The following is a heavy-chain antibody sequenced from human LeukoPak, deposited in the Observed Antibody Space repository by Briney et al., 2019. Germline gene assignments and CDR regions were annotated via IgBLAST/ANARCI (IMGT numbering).Heavy chain of an antibody. CDR1: GFTFSSYG. D-gene: IGHD3-22*01. CDR3: AKYGYDSSGYYYVQH. CDR2: ISGSGGST. Sequence: GGSLRLSCAASGFTFSSYGMSWVRQAPGKGLEWVSAISGSGGSTYYADSVKGRFTISRDNSKNTLYLQMNSLRAEDTAVYYCAKYGYDSSGYYYVQHWGQGTLVTVSS. J-gene: IGHJ1*01. V-gene: IGHV3-23*01.